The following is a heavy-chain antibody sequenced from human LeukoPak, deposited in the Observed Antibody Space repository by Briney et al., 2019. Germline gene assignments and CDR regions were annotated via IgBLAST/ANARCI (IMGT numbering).Heavy chain of an antibody. J-gene: IGHJ4*02. Sequence: GGSLRLSCAASGFTFSSYSMNWVRQAPGKGLEWVAVISYDGSQKYYADSVKGRFTISRDNSKNTVYLQMNSLRAEDTAVYYCAKLMDWFGVVIIFDYWGQGTLVTVSS. CDR3: AKLMDWFGVVIIFDY. CDR1: GFTFSSYS. V-gene: IGHV3-30*18. D-gene: IGHD3-3*01. CDR2: ISYDGSQK.